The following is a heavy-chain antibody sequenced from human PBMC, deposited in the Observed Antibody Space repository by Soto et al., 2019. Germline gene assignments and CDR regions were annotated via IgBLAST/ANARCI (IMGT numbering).Heavy chain of an antibody. J-gene: IGHJ6*02. V-gene: IGHV1-69*13. Sequence: SVKVSCKASGGTFSSYAISWVRQAPGQGLEWMGGIIPIFGTANYAQKFQGRVTITADESTSTAYMELSSLRSEDTAVYYCARDGHYYDFWSGYYTGRKNRQYYYYYGMDVWGQGTTVTVSS. CDR2: IIPIFGTA. CDR1: GGTFSSYA. CDR3: ARDGHYYDFWSGYYTGRKNRQYYYYYGMDV. D-gene: IGHD3-3*01.